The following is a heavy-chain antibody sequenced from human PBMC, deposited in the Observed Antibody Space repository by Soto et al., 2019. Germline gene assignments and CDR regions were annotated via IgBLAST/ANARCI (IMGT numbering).Heavy chain of an antibody. V-gene: IGHV3-33*01. CDR3: VRDRGNYLDY. D-gene: IGHD5-12*01. J-gene: IGHJ4*02. CDR1: GFTFSSHG. Sequence: QVQLVESGGGVVQPGRSLRLSCAASGFTFSSHGMHWVRQAPGKGLEWVAVIWYDGSKKYYADSVKGRFTISRDNFKDTLYLQMNSLRAEDTAVYYCVRDRGNYLDYWGQGTLVTVSS. CDR2: IWYDGSKK.